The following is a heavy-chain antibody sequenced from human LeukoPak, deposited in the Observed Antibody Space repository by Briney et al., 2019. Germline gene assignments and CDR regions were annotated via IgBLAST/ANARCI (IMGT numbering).Heavy chain of an antibody. Sequence: WASVKVSCKASGGTFSSYAIGWVRQAPGQGLEWMGGIIPIFGTANYAQKFQGRVTITADESTSTAYMELSSLRSEDTAVYYCARATTPYSSSSEADYWGQGTLVTVSS. D-gene: IGHD6-6*01. V-gene: IGHV1-69*13. CDR1: GGTFSSYA. CDR3: ARATTPYSSSSEADY. CDR2: IIPIFGTA. J-gene: IGHJ4*02.